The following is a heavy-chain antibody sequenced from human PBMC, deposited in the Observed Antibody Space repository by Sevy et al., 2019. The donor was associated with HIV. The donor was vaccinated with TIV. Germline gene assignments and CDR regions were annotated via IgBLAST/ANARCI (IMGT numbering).Heavy chain of an antibody. CDR2: ISGGDDST. J-gene: IGHJ3*02. V-gene: IGHV3-23*01. CDR1: GFTFRNYA. D-gene: IGHD1-26*01. Sequence: GGSLRLSCAASGFTFRNYAMTWVRQAPGKGLQWVSAISGGDDSTYYADSVKGRFTIYRDNSKNTMYLQMNSLRAEDTAVYYCAKDLAFIVGDAFDIWGQGTLVTVSS. CDR3: AKDLAFIVGDAFDI.